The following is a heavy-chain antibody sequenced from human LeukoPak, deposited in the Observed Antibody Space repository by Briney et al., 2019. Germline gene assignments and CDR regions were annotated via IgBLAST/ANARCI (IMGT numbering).Heavy chain of an antibody. D-gene: IGHD3-22*01. V-gene: IGHV3-66*02. CDR1: GFTVSNNY. Sequence: GGSLRLSCAASGFTVSNNYMSWVRQRPGKGLEWVSVIYSGGNTYYADSVRGRFTISRDNSKNTLYLQMNSLRAEDTAVYYCARDLGYYYYDSSGYSPYWGQGTLVTVSS. CDR3: ARDLGYYYYDSSGYSPY. CDR2: IYSGGNT. J-gene: IGHJ4*02.